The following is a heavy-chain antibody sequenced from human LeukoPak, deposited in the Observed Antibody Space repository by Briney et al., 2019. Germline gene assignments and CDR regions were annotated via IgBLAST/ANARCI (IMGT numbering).Heavy chain of an antibody. D-gene: IGHD3-3*02. CDR1: GYTFTSYG. Sequence: ASVKVSCKASGYTFTSYGISWVRQAPGQGLEWMGWISAYNGNTNYAQKLQGRVTMTTDTSTSTAYMELRSLRSDDTAVYYCAGDHRAISFEAGNWFDPWGQGTLVTVSS. J-gene: IGHJ5*02. V-gene: IGHV1-18*01. CDR3: AGDHRAISFEAGNWFDP. CDR2: ISAYNGNT.